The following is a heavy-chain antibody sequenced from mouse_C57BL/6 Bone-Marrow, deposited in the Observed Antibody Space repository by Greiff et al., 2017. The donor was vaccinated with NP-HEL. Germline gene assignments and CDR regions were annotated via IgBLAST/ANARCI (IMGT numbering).Heavy chain of an antibody. CDR1: GYTFTSYW. CDR3: ARERDY. V-gene: IGHV1-55*01. J-gene: IGHJ2*01. Sequence: QVQLQQPGAELVKPGASVTMSCKASGYTFTSYWITWVKQRPGQGLEWIGDIYPGSGSTNYNEKFKSKATLTVDTSSSTAYMQVSSLTSEDAAVYYCARERDYWGQGTTLTVSS. CDR2: IYPGSGST.